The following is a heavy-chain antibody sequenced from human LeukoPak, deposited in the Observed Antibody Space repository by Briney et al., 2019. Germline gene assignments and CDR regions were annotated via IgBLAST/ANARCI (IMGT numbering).Heavy chain of an antibody. V-gene: IGHV1-69*05. J-gene: IGHJ4*02. CDR1: GGTFSSYA. CDR3: ARAHEGGSWGTDY. D-gene: IGHD1-26*01. Sequence: GASVKVSCKASGGTFSSYAISWVRQAPGQGLEWMGGIIPIFGTANYAQKFQGRVTMTRDTSTSTVYMELSSLRSEDTAVYYCARAHEGGSWGTDYWGQGTLVTVSS. CDR2: IIPIFGTA.